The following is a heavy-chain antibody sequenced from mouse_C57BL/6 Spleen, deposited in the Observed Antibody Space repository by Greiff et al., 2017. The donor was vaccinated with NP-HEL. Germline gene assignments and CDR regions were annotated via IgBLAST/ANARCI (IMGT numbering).Heavy chain of an antibody. V-gene: IGHV5-9*01. Sequence: EVMLVESGGGLVKPGGSLKLSCAASGFTFSSYTMSWVRQTPEKRLEWVATISGGGGNTYYPDSVKGRFTISRDNAKNTLYLQMSSLRSEDTALYYCARQDSNYDYFDVWGTGTTVTVSS. D-gene: IGHD2-5*01. J-gene: IGHJ1*03. CDR1: GFTFSSYT. CDR2: ISGGGGNT. CDR3: ARQDSNYDYFDV.